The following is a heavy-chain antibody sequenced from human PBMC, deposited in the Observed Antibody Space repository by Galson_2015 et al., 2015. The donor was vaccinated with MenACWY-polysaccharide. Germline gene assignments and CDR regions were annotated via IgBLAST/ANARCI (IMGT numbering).Heavy chain of an antibody. D-gene: IGHD3-3*01. CDR3: ARARSWSGYFAFDF. Sequence: LRLSCAASGFPFSDSWMTWIRQAPGKGLEWVATIKQSGSEKYYVGSVEGRFTVSRDNAKNSLYLQMNSLRAEDTAVYYCARARSWSGYFAFDFWGQGTMVTVSS. V-gene: IGHV3-7*01. CDR1: GFPFSDSW. CDR2: IKQSGSEK. J-gene: IGHJ3*01.